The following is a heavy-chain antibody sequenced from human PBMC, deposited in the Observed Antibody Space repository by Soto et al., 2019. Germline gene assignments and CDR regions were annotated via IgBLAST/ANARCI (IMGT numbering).Heavy chain of an antibody. V-gene: IGHV4-34*01. J-gene: IGHJ6*02. CDR1: GGSFSGYY. D-gene: IGHD2-15*01. Sequence: SETLSRTCAVYGGSFSGYYWSWIRQPPGKGLEWIGEINHSGSTNYNPSLKSRVTISVDTSKNQFSLKLSSVTAADTAVYYCARASTAATSLDGMYVWGQGTTVIVSS. CDR2: INHSGST. CDR3: ARASTAATSLDGMYV.